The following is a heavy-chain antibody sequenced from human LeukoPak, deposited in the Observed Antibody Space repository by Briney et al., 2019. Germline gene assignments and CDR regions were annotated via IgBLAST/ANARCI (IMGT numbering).Heavy chain of an antibody. Sequence: GGSLRLSCAAPGFTFSSYWMSWVRQAPGKGLEWVANIKQDGSEKYYVDSVKGRFTISRDNAKNSLYLQMNSLRAEDTAVYYCARSPRVIGDSHFDYWGQGTLVTVSS. CDR2: IKQDGSEK. CDR1: GFTFSSYW. J-gene: IGHJ4*02. CDR3: ARSPRVIGDSHFDY. V-gene: IGHV3-7*01. D-gene: IGHD2-21*02.